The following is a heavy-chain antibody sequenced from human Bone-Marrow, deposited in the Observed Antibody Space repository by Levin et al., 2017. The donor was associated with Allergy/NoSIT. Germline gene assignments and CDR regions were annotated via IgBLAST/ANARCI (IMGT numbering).Heavy chain of an antibody. CDR1: GGSISSYY. Sequence: SQTLSLTCTVSGGSISSYYWSWIRPPPGKGLEWIGYIYYSGSTNYNPSLKSRVTISVDTSNNQFSLKLSSVTAADTAVYYCAREGLPGSPYFDYWGQGTLVTVSS. CDR2: IYYSGST. J-gene: IGHJ4*02. D-gene: IGHD2-15*01. CDR3: AREGLPGSPYFDY. V-gene: IGHV4-59*01.